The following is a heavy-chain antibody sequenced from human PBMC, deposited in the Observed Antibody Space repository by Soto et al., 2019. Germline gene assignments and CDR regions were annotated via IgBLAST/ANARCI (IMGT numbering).Heavy chain of an antibody. CDR3: AKYIDYGLDY. CDR1: GFTFSSYA. CDR2: ISGSGGST. V-gene: IGHV3-23*01. Sequence: EVQLLESGGGLVQPGGSLRLSCAAYGFTFSSYAMSWVRQAPGKGLEWVSAISGSGGSTYYADSVKGRFTISRDNSNNTLYLQMNSLKAEDTAVYYCAKYIDYGLDYWGQGTLVTVSS. D-gene: IGHD4-17*01. J-gene: IGHJ4*02.